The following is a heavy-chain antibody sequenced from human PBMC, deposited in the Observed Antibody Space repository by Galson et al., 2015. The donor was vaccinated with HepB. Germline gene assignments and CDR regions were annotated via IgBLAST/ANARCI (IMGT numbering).Heavy chain of an antibody. CDR3: AREAYSGYGYFDY. CDR1: GFTFNMYK. J-gene: IGHJ4*02. D-gene: IGHD5-12*01. CDR2: VSSSGAYI. Sequence: SLRLSCAASGFTFNMYKINWVRQAPGKGLEWVSSVSSSGAYIPDADSVKGRFTVSRDNAKSSVDLHMSSLRAEDTAVYYCAREAYSGYGYFDYWGQGTLVTVSS. V-gene: IGHV3-21*06.